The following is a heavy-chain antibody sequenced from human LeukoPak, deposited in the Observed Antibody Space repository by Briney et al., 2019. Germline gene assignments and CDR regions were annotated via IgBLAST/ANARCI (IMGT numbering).Heavy chain of an antibody. CDR3: ARRIRDIVVVPAAIGPYNWFDP. D-gene: IGHD2-2*01. CDR2: TYYRSKWYN. J-gene: IGHJ5*02. Sequence: SQTLSLTCAISGDSVSSNSAAWNWIRQSPSRGLEWLGRTYYRSKWYNDYAVSVKSRITINPDTSKNQFSLQLNSVTPEDTAVYYCARRIRDIVVVPAAIGPYNWFDPWGQGTLVTVSS. V-gene: IGHV6-1*01. CDR1: GDSVSSNSAA.